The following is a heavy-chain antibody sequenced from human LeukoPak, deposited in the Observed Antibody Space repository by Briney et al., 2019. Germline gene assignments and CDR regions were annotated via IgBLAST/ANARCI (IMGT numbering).Heavy chain of an antibody. V-gene: IGHV4-4*07. J-gene: IGHJ6*03. D-gene: IGHD3-10*01. CDR1: GYSISSGYY. CDR2: IYTSGST. Sequence: SETLSLTCTVSGYSISSGYYWGWIRQPAGKGLEWIGRIYTSGSTNYNPSLKSRVTMSVDTSKNQFSLKLSSVTAADTAVYYCARDQWGSWFGELGPYYYYYMDVWGKGTTVTISS. CDR3: ARDQWGSWFGELGPYYYYYMDV.